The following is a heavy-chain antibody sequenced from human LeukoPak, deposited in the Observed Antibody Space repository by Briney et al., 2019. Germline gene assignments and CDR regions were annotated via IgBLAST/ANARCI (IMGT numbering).Heavy chain of an antibody. CDR3: AKDPSRPAYYYYGMDV. J-gene: IGHJ6*02. Sequence: PGGSLRLSCAASGFTVSSNYMSWVRQAPGKGLEWVSVIYSGGSTYYADSVKGRLTISRDNSKNTVYLQMSSLRADDTAVYYCAKDPSRPAYYYYGMDVWGQGTTVTVSS. CDR1: GFTVSSNY. CDR2: IYSGGST. V-gene: IGHV3-66*01.